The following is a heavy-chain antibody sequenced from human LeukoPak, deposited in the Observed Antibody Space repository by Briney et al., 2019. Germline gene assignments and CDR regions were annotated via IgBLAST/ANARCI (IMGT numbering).Heavy chain of an antibody. J-gene: IGHJ2*01. CDR2: ISSSSSYI. Sequence: GGSLRLSCAASGFTFSSYEMNWVRQAPGKGLEWVSSISSSSSYIYYADSVKGRFTISRDNAKNSLYLQMNSLRAEDTAVYYCARFYYDILTGFLDWYFDLWGRGTLVTVSS. V-gene: IGHV3-21*01. CDR1: GFTFSSYE. CDR3: ARFYYDILTGFLDWYFDL. D-gene: IGHD3-9*01.